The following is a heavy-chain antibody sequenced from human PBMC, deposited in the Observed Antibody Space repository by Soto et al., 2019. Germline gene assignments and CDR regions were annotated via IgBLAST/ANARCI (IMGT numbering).Heavy chain of an antibody. J-gene: IGHJ4*02. Sequence: EVQLLESGGGLVQPGGSLRLSCAASGFTFSSYAMNWVRQAPGEGLEWVSAISGSGGSTYYSESVKGRFTISRDNSKNTLYLQMNSLRAEDTAVYYCAKRPVRDYWGQGTLVTVSS. CDR1: GFTFSSYA. V-gene: IGHV3-23*01. CDR3: AKRPVRDY. CDR2: ISGSGGST.